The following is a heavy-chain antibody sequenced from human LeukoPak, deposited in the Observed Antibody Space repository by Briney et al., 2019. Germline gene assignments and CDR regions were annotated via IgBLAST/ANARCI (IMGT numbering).Heavy chain of an antibody. J-gene: IGHJ4*02. V-gene: IGHV4-38-2*01. CDR1: GYSIRSGYY. D-gene: IGHD3-3*01. Sequence: PSETLSLTCAVSGYSIRSGYYWGWIRQPPGKGLEWIGSIYHSGSTYYNPSLKSRVTISVDTSKNQFSLKLSSVTAADTAVYYCARRQEYDFWSGYGEYYFDYWGQGTLVTVSS. CDR2: IYHSGST. CDR3: ARRQEYDFWSGYGEYYFDY.